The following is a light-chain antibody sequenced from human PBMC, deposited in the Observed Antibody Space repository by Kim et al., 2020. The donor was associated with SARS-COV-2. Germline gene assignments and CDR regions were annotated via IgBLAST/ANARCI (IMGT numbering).Light chain of an antibody. CDR3: QQYYSYPFT. Sequence: DVQMTQSPSSLSASVGDTVTITCRASQGINNYLAWFQQKPGKAPKSLIYTTSNVESGVPSRFSGNGYGTDFTLTISSLQPEDFASYYCQQYYSYPFTFGQGTKLEIK. J-gene: IGKJ2*01. CDR2: TTS. CDR1: QGINNY. V-gene: IGKV1-16*01.